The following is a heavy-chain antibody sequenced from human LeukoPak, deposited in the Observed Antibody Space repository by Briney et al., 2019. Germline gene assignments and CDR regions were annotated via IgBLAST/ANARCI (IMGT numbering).Heavy chain of an antibody. CDR3: ARDRITMVRGGPTV. J-gene: IGHJ4*02. V-gene: IGHV3-30*04. Sequence: GGSLRFSCAASGFTFSSYAMHWVRQAPGKGLEWVAVISYDGSNKYYADSVKGRFTISRDNSKNTLYLQMNSLRAEDTAVYYCARDRITMVRGGPTVWGQGTLVTVSS. CDR2: ISYDGSNK. D-gene: IGHD3-10*01. CDR1: GFTFSSYA.